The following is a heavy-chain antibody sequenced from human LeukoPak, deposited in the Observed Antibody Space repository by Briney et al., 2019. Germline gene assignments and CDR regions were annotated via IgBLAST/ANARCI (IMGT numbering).Heavy chain of an antibody. CDR3: TSHTGTGDAFRPFHI. Sequence: GGSLRLSCEASGFALSDYYMSWIRQAPGKGLEWISYMSSSGHTTYYADSLEGRFTISRDNAKNSLYLQMNSLRAEDTAVYYCTSHTGTGDAFRPFHIWGQGTMVTVSS. CDR2: MSSSGHTT. D-gene: IGHD2-21*02. CDR1: GFALSDYY. J-gene: IGHJ3*02. V-gene: IGHV3-11*04.